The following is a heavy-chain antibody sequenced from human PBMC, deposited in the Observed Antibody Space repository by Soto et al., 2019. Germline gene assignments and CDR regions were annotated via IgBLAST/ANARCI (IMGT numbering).Heavy chain of an antibody. V-gene: IGHV1-3*01. CDR2: INPGDGYT. J-gene: IGHJ4*02. Sequence: QVQLVQSGAEVKKPGASVKVSCKASGYTFSIFAIHWVRQAPGQGLEWMAWINPGDGYTRLLQKFQGRVTITRDTPATTAFMELNSLTSEDTAVYYCAVGGGGTRYWGQGTLVTVSS. CDR3: AVGGGGTRY. D-gene: IGHD2-15*01. CDR1: GYTFSIFA.